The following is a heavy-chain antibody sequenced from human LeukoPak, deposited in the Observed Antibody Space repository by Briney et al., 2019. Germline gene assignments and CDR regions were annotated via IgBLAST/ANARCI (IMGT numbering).Heavy chain of an antibody. V-gene: IGHV3-74*01. CDR1: GFTFSNYW. CDR2: ITVEGTGA. CDR3: VRSMGGSDDL. D-gene: IGHD6-19*01. Sequence: GGSLRLSCVGSGFTFSNYWVHWVRQPPGKGLVWVSRITVEGTGADYADSVRGRFTISRDNAKNTLYLQMNSLTAEDTAIYYCVRSMGGSDDLWGRGTLVSVSS. J-gene: IGHJ5*02.